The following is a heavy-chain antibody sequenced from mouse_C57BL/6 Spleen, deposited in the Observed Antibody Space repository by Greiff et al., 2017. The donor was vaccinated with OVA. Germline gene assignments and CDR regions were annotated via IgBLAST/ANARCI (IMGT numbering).Heavy chain of an antibody. J-gene: IGHJ1*03. V-gene: IGHV2-6-1*01. Sequence: VHLVESGPGLVAPSQSLSITCTVSGFSLTSYGVHWVRQPPGKGLEWLVVIWSDGSTTYNSALTSRLSISKDNSKSQVFLKMNSLQTDDTAMYYCARHYYGSSYWYFDVWGTGTTVTVSS. D-gene: IGHD1-1*01. CDR2: IWSDGST. CDR1: GFSLTSYG. CDR3: ARHYYGSSYWYFDV.